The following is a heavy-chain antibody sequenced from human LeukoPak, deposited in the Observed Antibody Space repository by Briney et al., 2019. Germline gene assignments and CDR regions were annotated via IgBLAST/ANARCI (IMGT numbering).Heavy chain of an antibody. J-gene: IGHJ4*02. V-gene: IGHV5-51*01. CDR3: ARRYCTNGVCYTALDY. CDR1: GYSFTSYW. Sequence: GESLKISCKGSGYSFTSYWIGWARQMPGKGLEWMGIIYPGDSDTRYSPSFQGQVTISADKSISTAYLQWSSLKASDTAMYYCARRYCTNGVCYTALDYWGQGTLVTVSS. CDR2: IYPGDSDT. D-gene: IGHD2-8*01.